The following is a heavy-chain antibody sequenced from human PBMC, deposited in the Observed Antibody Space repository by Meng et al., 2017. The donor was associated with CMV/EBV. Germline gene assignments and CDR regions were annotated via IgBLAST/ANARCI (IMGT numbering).Heavy chain of an antibody. D-gene: IGHD3-3*01. V-gene: IGHV4-30-4*08. CDR1: GGSISSGDYY. CDR3: AKVFGFLPPPFDY. CDR2: IYYSGST. Sequence: LRFSCTVSGGSISSGDYYWSWIRQPPGKGLEWIGYIYYSGSTYYNPSLKSRVTISVDTSKNQFSLKLSSVTAADTAVYYCAKVFGFLPPPFDYWGQGTLVTVSS. J-gene: IGHJ4*02.